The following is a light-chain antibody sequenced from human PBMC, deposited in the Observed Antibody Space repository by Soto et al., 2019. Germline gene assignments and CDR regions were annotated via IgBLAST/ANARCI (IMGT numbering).Light chain of an antibody. CDR3: QQIYNTPYT. Sequence: DIQMTQSPSSLSASVGDRVTITCRASQSISSYLNWYQQKPGKAPKLLIYGASTLQSGVPPRFSGSGSGTDFTLTISNLQPEDFATYYCQQIYNTPYTFGQGTKLEIK. V-gene: IGKV1-39*01. CDR1: QSISSY. J-gene: IGKJ2*01. CDR2: GAS.